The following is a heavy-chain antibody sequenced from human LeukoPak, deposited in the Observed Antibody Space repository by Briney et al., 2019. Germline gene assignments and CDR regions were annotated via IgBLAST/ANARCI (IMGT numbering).Heavy chain of an antibody. CDR2: MCGTAGCT. V-gene: IGHV3-23*01. D-gene: IGHD3-22*01. CDR1: GFTFYMYA. J-gene: IGHJ5*01. CDR3: AKDRPNFHENSGHYYRRDGDS. Sequence: GGSLTLSCQASGFTFYMYAMSWVRQAPGKGLEWVASMCGTAGCTFYPDSVKGRFTIPRDNPKNVLYLRMNSLTAEDTAIYYCAKDRPNFHENSGHYYRRDGDSWGQGTLVTVSS.